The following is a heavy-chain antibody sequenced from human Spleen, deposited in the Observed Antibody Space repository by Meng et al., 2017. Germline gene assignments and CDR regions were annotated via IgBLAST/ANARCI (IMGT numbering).Heavy chain of an antibody. D-gene: IGHD3-22*01. CDR2: IYPGDSVT. J-gene: IGHJ6*02. V-gene: IGHV5-51*01. CDR1: GYSFTSYW. Sequence: GESLKISCQGSGYSFTSYWIGWVRQMPGRGLEWVGFIYPGDSVTRYSPSFQGQVTMSADKSISAAYLQWSSLKASDTAMYYCARQKILYYYDSSSIDAMDVWGQGTTVTVSS. CDR3: ARQKILYYYDSSSIDAMDV.